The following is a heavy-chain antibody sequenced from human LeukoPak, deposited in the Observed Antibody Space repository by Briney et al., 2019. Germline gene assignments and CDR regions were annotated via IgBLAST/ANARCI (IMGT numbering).Heavy chain of an antibody. J-gene: IGHJ4*02. V-gene: IGHV3-21*01. CDR2: ISSSSSYI. CDR3: ARDTPTVSYFDY. D-gene: IGHD4-4*01. CDR1: GFTFSSYS. Sequence: PGGSLRLSCAASGFTFSSYSMNWVRQAPGKGLEWVSSISSSSSYIYYADSVKGRFTISRDNAKNSLYLQMNSLRAEDTAVYYCARDTPTVSYFDYWGQGTLVTVSS.